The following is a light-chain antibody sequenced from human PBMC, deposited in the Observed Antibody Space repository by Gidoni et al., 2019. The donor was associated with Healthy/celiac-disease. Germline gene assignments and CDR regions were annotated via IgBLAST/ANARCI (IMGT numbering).Light chain of an antibody. CDR1: SRDVGSDNY. Sequence: QSALTQPAAVSGTPLLAIYNACTGTSRDVGSDNYVSWYQHHSGKAPKLMIYAVSKRRSGVSKRFAGPKSGNTASRTISARQAEDEADYYCSSYTSSSTVVVGGGTKLTVL. CDR3: SSYTSSSTVV. CDR2: AVS. J-gene: IGLJ2*01. V-gene: IGLV2-14*01.